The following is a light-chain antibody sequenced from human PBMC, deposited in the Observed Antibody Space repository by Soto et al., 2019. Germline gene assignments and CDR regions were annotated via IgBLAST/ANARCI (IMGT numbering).Light chain of an antibody. J-gene: IGKJ4*01. CDR2: DAS. V-gene: IGKV3-11*01. CDR1: QSVSSY. CDR3: HYHSNTLN. Sequence: EIVLTQSPATLSLSPGERATLSCRASQSVSSYLAWYQQKPGQAPRLLIYDASNRATGIPARFSGRGSGTDVTLTISRVEPGDFAGDYCHYHSNTLNIGGGTKVVSK.